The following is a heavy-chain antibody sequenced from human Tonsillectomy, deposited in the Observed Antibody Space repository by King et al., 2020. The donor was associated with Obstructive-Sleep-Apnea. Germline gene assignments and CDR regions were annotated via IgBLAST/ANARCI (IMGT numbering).Heavy chain of an antibody. CDR1: GFTFSSYA. CDR2: ISSNGGST. D-gene: IGHD2-21*02. CDR3: VKFLVTQPARPELDY. Sequence: VQLVESGGGLVQPGGSLRLSCSASGFTFSSYAMHWVRQAPGKGLEYVSAISSNGGSTYYADSVKGRFTISRDNSKNTLYLQMSSLRAEDTAVYYCVKFLVTQPARPELDYWGQGTLVTVSS. V-gene: IGHV3-64D*06. J-gene: IGHJ4*02.